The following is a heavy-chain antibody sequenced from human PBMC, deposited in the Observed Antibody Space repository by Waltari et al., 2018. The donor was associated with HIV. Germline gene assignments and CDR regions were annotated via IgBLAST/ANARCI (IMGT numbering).Heavy chain of an antibody. Sequence: QVQLVQSGAEVKKPGASVKVSCKASGYTFTSYAMHWVRQAPGQRLEWMGWINAGNGNTKYSQKFQGRVTITRDTSASTAYMELSSLRSEDTAVYYCARDLDYVWGSYRYTYFDYWGQGTLVTVSS. D-gene: IGHD3-16*02. V-gene: IGHV1-3*01. CDR2: INAGNGNT. CDR3: ARDLDYVWGSYRYTYFDY. J-gene: IGHJ4*02. CDR1: GYTFTSYA.